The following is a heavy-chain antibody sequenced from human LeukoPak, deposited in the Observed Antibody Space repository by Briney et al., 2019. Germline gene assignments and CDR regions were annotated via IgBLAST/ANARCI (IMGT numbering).Heavy chain of an antibody. J-gene: IGHJ5*02. Sequence: NLGESLKISCKGSGYSFTSYWIGWVRQMPGKGLEWMGIIYPGDSDTRYSPSFQGQVTISADKSISTAYLQWSSLKASDTAVYYCARQGGPSSGYLSFDPWGQGTLVTVSS. CDR3: ARQGGPSSGYLSFDP. D-gene: IGHD3-22*01. CDR2: IYPGDSDT. V-gene: IGHV5-51*01. CDR1: GYSFTSYW.